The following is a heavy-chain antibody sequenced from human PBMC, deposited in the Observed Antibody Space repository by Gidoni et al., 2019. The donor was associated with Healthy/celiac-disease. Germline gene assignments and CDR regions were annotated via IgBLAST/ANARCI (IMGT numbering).Heavy chain of an antibody. J-gene: IGHJ4*02. Sequence: VQLVESGGGLVKPGGSLRLSCAASGSTFSSSSMHWVRKAPGKGLGGVSSIRSSSSYIYYADSVKGRFTISRDNAKNSLYLQMNSLRAEDTDVYYCARDRAYYYDSSGSRPGFDYWGQGTLVTVAS. V-gene: IGHV3-21*01. D-gene: IGHD3-22*01. CDR2: IRSSSSYI. CDR1: GSTFSSSS. CDR3: ARDRAYYYDSSGSRPGFDY.